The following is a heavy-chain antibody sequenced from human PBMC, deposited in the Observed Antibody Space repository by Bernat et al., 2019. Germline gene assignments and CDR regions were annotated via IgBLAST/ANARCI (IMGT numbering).Heavy chain of an antibody. V-gene: IGHV2-5*02. Sequence: QITLKESGPTLVKPTQTLTLTCTFSGFSLSTSGVGVGWIRQSPGKALEWLALIYWDGDERYSPSLKSRLTVTKDTSKNQVVLSMTNMDHADTATYYCAHSPPSFSSNYGWFDPWGQGTLVTVSS. J-gene: IGHJ5*02. CDR2: IYWDGDE. CDR1: GFSLSTSGVG. D-gene: IGHD4-11*01. CDR3: AHSPPSFSSNYGWFDP.